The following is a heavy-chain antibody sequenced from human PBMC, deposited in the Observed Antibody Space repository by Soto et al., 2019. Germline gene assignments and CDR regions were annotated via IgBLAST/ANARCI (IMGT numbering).Heavy chain of an antibody. CDR1: GGSISSGYY. D-gene: IGHD3-10*01. CDR3: ARDHHYYGSGDSNPFDS. Sequence: QVQLQESGPGLVKPSQTLSLTCTVSGGSISSGYYWSWIRQHPVKSLEWIGYIYYSGNTYYNPSLKSRVSISLDTSKNQFSLKLSSLTAADTAVYYCARDHHYYGSGDSNPFDSWGQGTLVTVSS. J-gene: IGHJ4*02. V-gene: IGHV4-31*03. CDR2: IYYSGNT.